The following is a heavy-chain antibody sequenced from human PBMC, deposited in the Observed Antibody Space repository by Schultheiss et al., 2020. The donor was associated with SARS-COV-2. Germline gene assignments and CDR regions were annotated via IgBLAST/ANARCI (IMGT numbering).Heavy chain of an antibody. J-gene: IGHJ4*02. CDR1: GFTFSSYA. D-gene: IGHD3-3*01. Sequence: GGSLRLSCAASGFTFSSYAMSWVRQAPGKGLEWVSAISGSGGSKYYADSVKGRFTISRDNSKNTLYLQMNSLRAEDTAVYYCAKGERGDDFWGGYDGGADYWGQGTLVTVSS. CDR2: ISGSGGSK. CDR3: AKGERGDDFWGGYDGGADY. V-gene: IGHV3-23*01.